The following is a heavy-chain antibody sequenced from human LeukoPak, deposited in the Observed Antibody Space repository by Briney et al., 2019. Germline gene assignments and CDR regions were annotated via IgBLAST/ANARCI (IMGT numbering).Heavy chain of an antibody. J-gene: IGHJ4*02. CDR2: ISHSGST. V-gene: IGHV4-38-2*01. CDR3: ARGGAATAIPMDY. Sequence: PSETLSLTCAVSGYSISSGYYWGWIRQPPGKGLEWIGSISHSGSTYYSPFLKSRVTISVETSKNQFSLKLSSVTAADTAVYYCARGGAATAIPMDYWGQGTLVTVSS. CDR1: GYSISSGYY. D-gene: IGHD6-13*01.